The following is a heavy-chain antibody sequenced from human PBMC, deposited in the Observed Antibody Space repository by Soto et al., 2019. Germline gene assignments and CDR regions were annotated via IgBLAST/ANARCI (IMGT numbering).Heavy chain of an antibody. D-gene: IGHD4-17*01. CDR2: ISSSGSTI. CDR1: GFTFSDYY. Sequence: PGGSLRLSCAASGFTFSDYYMSWIRQAPGKGLEWVSYISSSGSTIYYADSVKGRFTISRDNAKNSLYLQMNSLRAEDTAVYYCARAAEDDYGDYPLDYWGQGTLVTVSS. V-gene: IGHV3-11*01. J-gene: IGHJ4*02. CDR3: ARAAEDDYGDYPLDY.